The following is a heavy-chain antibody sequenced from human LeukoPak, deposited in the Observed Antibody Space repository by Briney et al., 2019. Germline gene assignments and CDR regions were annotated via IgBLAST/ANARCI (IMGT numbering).Heavy chain of an antibody. CDR3: AEDSSMVTTRAPYYYYYLDV. J-gene: IGHJ6*02. D-gene: IGHD4-17*01. CDR1: GGTFTNYA. Sequence: GASVKVSCKASGGTFTNYAISWVRHAPGQGLEWMGGIIPLLGTPNYAQKFQGRVTITADDSTSTAYMKLTSMRSEDTAVYYCAEDSSMVTTRAPYYYYYLDVWGQGTTVTVSS. CDR2: IIPLLGTP. V-gene: IGHV1-69*13.